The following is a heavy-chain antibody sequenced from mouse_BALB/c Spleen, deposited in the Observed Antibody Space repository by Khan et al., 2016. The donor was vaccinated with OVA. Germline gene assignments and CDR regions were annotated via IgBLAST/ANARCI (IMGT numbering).Heavy chain of an antibody. Sequence: QIQLVQSGAERAKPGASVKLSCKASGYTFTTYWMHWVKQRPGQGLEWIGYINPTSGYTDYNEKFKDRATLSADKSSSTAYMQLSSQTSEDSAGYYCTRDRIDYWGQGTTLTVSS. CDR3: TRDRIDY. V-gene: IGHV1-7*01. CDR1: GYTFTTYW. CDR2: INPTSGYT. J-gene: IGHJ2*01.